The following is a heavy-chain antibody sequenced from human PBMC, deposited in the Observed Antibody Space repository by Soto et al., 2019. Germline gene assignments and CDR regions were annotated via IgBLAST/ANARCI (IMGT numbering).Heavy chain of an antibody. Sequence: QVQLVESGGGLVKPGGSLRLSCAASGFTFSDYYMSWIRQAPGKGLEWVSYISSSSSYTNYADSVKGRFTISRDNAKNSLYLQMNSLRAEDTAVYYCARDIGWFGGPPCGMDVWGQGTTVTVSS. J-gene: IGHJ6*02. V-gene: IGHV3-11*05. CDR3: ARDIGWFGGPPCGMDV. CDR1: GFTFSDYY. CDR2: ISSSSSYT. D-gene: IGHD3-10*01.